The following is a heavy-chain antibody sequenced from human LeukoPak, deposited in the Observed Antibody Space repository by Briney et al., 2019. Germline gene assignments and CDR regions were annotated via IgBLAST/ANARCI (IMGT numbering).Heavy chain of an antibody. CDR3: ARPRSSGSFDAFDI. CDR2: IYPGDSDT. J-gene: IGHJ3*02. D-gene: IGHD6-19*01. Sequence: GESLKISCKGSRHSFSTYWIGWVRQMPGEGLEWMGIIYPGDSDTRYSPSFQGQVTISADKSITTAYLQWSSLKASDTAMYYCARPRSSGSFDAFDIWGQGTMVTVSS. V-gene: IGHV5-51*01. CDR1: RHSFSTYW.